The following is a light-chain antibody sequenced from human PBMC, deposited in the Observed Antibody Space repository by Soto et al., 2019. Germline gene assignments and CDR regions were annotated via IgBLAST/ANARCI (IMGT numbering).Light chain of an antibody. J-gene: IGKJ2*01. V-gene: IGKV1-33*01. CDR1: QDISNY. CDR2: DAS. Sequence: DIQMTQSPSSLSASVGDRVTITYQASQDISNYLNWYQQKPGKAPKLLIYDASNLETGVPSRFSGSGSGTDFTFTISSLQPEDIATYYCQQYDNLPPGTFGQGTKLEIK. CDR3: QQYDNLPPGT.